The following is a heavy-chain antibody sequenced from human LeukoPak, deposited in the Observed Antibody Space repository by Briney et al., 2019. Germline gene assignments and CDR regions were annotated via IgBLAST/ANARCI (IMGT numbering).Heavy chain of an antibody. J-gene: IGHJ6*02. D-gene: IGHD2-2*02. CDR1: GGSFSGYY. CDR3: ASLVPAAIGFYYGMDV. CDR2: INHSGST. Sequence: SETLSLTCAVYGGSFSGYYWSWIRQPPGKGLEWIGEINHSGSTNYNPSLKSRVTISVDTSKNQFSLKLSSVTAADTAVYHCASLVPAAIGFYYGMDVWGQGTTVTVSS. V-gene: IGHV4-34*01.